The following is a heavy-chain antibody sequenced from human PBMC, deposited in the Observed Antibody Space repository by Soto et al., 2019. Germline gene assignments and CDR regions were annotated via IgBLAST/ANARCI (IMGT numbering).Heavy chain of an antibody. CDR1: GYSYTRHW. D-gene: IGHD3-22*01. Sequence: ESLKISCQGSGYSYTRHWITWVRQAPGKGLEGMGRIGPSDSYTFYWPSFEGHVTISADKSINTAYLQWSGMKASDTAMYSCTRHKECDSSGYGMDDWGQGTTVTVSS. J-gene: IGHJ6*02. CDR3: TRHKECDSSGYGMDD. V-gene: IGHV5-10-1*01. CDR2: IGPSDSYT.